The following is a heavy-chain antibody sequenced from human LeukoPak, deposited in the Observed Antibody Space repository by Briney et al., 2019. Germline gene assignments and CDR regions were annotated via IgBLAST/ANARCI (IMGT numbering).Heavy chain of an antibody. J-gene: IGHJ4*02. D-gene: IGHD6-19*01. V-gene: IGHV3-23*01. Sequence: GGCLRLSCAASGFTFSSYAMSWVRQAPGKGLEWVSAISGSGGSTYYADSVKGRFTISRDNSKNTPYLQMNSLRAEDTAVYYCAKAPKYSSGWFYFDYWGQGTLVTVSS. CDR1: GFTFSSYA. CDR2: ISGSGGST. CDR3: AKAPKYSSGWFYFDY.